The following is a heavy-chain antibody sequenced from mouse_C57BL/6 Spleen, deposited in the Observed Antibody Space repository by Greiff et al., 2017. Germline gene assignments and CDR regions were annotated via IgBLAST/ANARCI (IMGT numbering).Heavy chain of an antibody. CDR2: IDPSDSYT. D-gene: IGHD1-1*01. CDR1: GYTFTSYW. Sequence: VQLQQPGAELVMPGASVKLSCKASGYTFTSYWMHWVKQRPGQGLEWIGEIDPSDSYTNYNQKFKGKSTLTVDKSSSTAYMQLSSLTSEDSAVYYCARRDYYGSFYWYFDVWGTGTTVTVSS. J-gene: IGHJ1*03. CDR3: ARRDYYGSFYWYFDV. V-gene: IGHV1-69*01.